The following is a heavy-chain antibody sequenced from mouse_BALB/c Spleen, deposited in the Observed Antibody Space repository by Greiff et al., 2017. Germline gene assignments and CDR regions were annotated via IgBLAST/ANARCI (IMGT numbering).Heavy chain of an antibody. CDR1: GFNIKDTY. CDR3: ARHYYGYAMDY. J-gene: IGHJ4*01. CDR2: IDPANGNT. Sequence: VQLQQSGAELVKPGASVKLSCTASGFNIKDTYMHWVKQRPEQGLEWIGRIDPANGNTKYDPKFQGKATITADTSSNTAYLQLSSLTSEDTAVYYCARHYYGYAMDYWGQGTLVTVSS. D-gene: IGHD1-2*01. V-gene: IGHV14-3*02.